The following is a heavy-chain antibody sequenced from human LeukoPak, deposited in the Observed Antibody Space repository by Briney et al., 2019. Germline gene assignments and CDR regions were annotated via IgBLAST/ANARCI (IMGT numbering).Heavy chain of an antibody. J-gene: IGHJ5*02. CDR3: ARRARGLFAVAGKGGWFDP. CDR1: GGSFSGYY. CDR2: INHSGST. D-gene: IGHD6-19*01. V-gene: IGHV4-34*01. Sequence: PSETLSLTCAVYGGSFSGYYWSWIRQPPGKGLEWIGEINHSGSTNYNPSLKSRVTISVDTSKNQFSLKLSSVTAADTAVYYCARRARGLFAVAGKGGWFDPWGQGTLVTVSS.